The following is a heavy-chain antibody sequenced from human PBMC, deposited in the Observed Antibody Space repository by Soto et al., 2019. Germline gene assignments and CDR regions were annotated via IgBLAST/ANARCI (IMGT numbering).Heavy chain of an antibody. V-gene: IGHV4-61*01. D-gene: IGHD2-21*01. CDR3: TRGGDPYKTGH. J-gene: IGHJ4*02. CDR1: GGSFSIGSYC. Sequence: SETLSLTCTVSGGSFSIGSYCWSWIRQHPGKGLEWIGYIYYSGSTYYNPSLKGRVTMSVDTSKNQFSLKLTSVNTADTAIYYCTRGGDPYKTGHWGQGTLVTVSS. CDR2: IYYSGST.